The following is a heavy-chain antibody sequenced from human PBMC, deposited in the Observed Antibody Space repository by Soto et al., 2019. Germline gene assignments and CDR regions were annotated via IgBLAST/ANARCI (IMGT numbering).Heavy chain of an antibody. J-gene: IGHJ4*02. CDR2: ISGSGGST. V-gene: IGHV3-23*01. D-gene: IGHD3-9*01. Sequence: PGGSLRLSCAVSGFTFSNYGMSWVRQAPGKGLEWVSTISGSGGSTYYADSVKGRFTISRDNSKDTLYLQMNSLRSDDTAVYYCARDFYTENNYDILKGDFDYWGQGTLVTVSS. CDR1: GFTFSNYG. CDR3: ARDFYTENNYDILKGDFDY.